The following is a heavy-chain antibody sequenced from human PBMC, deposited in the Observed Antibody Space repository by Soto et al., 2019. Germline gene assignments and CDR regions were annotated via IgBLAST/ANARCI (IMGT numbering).Heavy chain of an antibody. Sequence: QVQLVQSGAEVKKPGSSVKVSCKASGGTFSSYAINWVRQAPGQGLEWMGGIIPIFGTANYAQKFQGRVTITADESTSTAYMELSSLRSEDTAVYYCARDGGDAPPMNDAFDIWGQRTMVTVSS. D-gene: IGHD2-21*02. J-gene: IGHJ3*02. CDR3: ARDGGDAPPMNDAFDI. V-gene: IGHV1-69*01. CDR2: IIPIFGTA. CDR1: GGTFSSYA.